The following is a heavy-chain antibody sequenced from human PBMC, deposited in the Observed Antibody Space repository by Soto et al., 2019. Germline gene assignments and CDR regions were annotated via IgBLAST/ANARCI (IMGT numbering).Heavy chain of an antibody. J-gene: IGHJ4*02. CDR3: ARDYPSWFGELLLSSLDY. Sequence: PGGSLRLSCAASGFTFSSYSMNWVRQAPGKGLEWVSSISSSSSYIYYADSVKGRFTISRDNAKNSLYLQMNSLRAEDTAVYYCARDYPSWFGELLLSSLDYWGQAPLVTVSS. V-gene: IGHV3-21*01. D-gene: IGHD3-10*01. CDR1: GFTFSSYS. CDR2: ISSSSSYI.